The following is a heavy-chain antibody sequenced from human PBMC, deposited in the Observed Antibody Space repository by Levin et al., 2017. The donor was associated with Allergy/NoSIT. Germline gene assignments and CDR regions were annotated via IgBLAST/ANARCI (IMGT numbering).Heavy chain of an antibody. V-gene: IGHV3-21*01. D-gene: IGHD6-6*01. Sequence: MSGGSLRLSCAASGFTFSSYSMNWVRQAPGKGLEWVSSISSSSSYIYYADSVKGRFTISRDNAKNSLYLQMNSLRAEDTAVYYCARAAEGYSSSPLNFDLWGRGTLVTVSS. CDR3: ARAAEGYSSSPLNFDL. CDR1: GFTFSSYS. J-gene: IGHJ2*01. CDR2: ISSSSSYI.